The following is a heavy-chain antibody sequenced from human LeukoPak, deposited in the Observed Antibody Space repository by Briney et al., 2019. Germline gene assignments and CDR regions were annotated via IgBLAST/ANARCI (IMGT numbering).Heavy chain of an antibody. CDR1: GGSISSGGYY. Sequence: KSSETLSLTCTVSGGSISSGGYYWSWIRQHPGKGLEWIGYIYYSGSTYYNPSLKSRVTISVDTSKNQFSLKLNSVTAADTAVYYCARDYCSGGTCYFTFDIWGQGTMVTVSS. CDR3: ARDYCSGGTCYFTFDI. V-gene: IGHV4-31*03. D-gene: IGHD2-15*01. J-gene: IGHJ3*02. CDR2: IYYSGST.